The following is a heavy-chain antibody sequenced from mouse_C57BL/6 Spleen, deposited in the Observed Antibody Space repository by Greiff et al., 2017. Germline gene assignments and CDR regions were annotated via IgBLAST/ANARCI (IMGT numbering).Heavy chain of an antibody. V-gene: IGHV1-26*01. CDR2: INPNNGGT. J-gene: IGHJ2*01. CDR3: ARPPGSDY. Sequence: EVQLQQSGPELVKPGASVKISCKASGYTFTDYYMNWVKQSHGKSLEWIGDINPNNGGTSYNQKFKGKATLTVDKSSSTAYMELRSLTSEDSAVYYCARPPGSDYWGQGTTLTVSS. CDR1: GYTFTDYY.